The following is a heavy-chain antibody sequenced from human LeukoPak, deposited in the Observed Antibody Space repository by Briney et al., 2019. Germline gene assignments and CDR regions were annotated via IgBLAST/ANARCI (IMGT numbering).Heavy chain of an antibody. CDR1: GITFSSYA. CDR2: ISGTGGRI. CDR3: AKDRYGDSGGHFDL. Sequence: GGSLRLSCAPSGITFSSYAMSWVRQAPGKGLEWVSAISGTGGRIYYGDSVKGRFTISRDNSKNTLYLQMNSLRAEDTAIYYCAKDRYGDSGGHFDLWGRGTLVTVSS. V-gene: IGHV3-23*01. D-gene: IGHD4-17*01. J-gene: IGHJ2*01.